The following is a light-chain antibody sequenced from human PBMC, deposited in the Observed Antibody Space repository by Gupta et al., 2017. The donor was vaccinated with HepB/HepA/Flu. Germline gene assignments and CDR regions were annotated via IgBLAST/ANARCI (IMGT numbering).Light chain of an antibody. J-gene: IGLJ1*01. Sequence: QAXLTQPXSLSAXPGAXXXLTCTLRSGXNVGTYRIYWYQQKPGSPPQYLLRYKSDSDKQQGSGVPSRFSGSKDASANAGILLISGLQSEDEADYYCMIWHSSAYVFGTGTKVTVL. CDR2: YKSDSDK. V-gene: IGLV5-45*02. CDR1: SGXNVGTYR. CDR3: MIWHSSAYV.